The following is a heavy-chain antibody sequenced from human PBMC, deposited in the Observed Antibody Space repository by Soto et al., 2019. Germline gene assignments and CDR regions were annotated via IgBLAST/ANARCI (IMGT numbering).Heavy chain of an antibody. CDR1: GFTFDDYA. J-gene: IGHJ4*02. Sequence: EVQLVESGGGLVQPGRSLRLSCAASGFTFDDYAMHWVRQAPGKGLEGVSGISWNSGSIGYADSVKGRFTISRDNAKNSLYLQMNSLSAEDTALYYCAKDVHTVTTFRGLVHYWGQGTLVTVSS. V-gene: IGHV3-9*01. CDR2: ISWNSGSI. D-gene: IGHD4-4*01. CDR3: AKDVHTVTTFRGLVHY.